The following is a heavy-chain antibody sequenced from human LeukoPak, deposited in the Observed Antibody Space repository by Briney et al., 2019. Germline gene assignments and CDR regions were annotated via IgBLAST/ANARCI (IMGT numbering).Heavy chain of an antibody. D-gene: IGHD3-9*01. Sequence: ASVKVSCKASGYTFTSYDINWVRQATGQGLEWMGWMNPNSGNTGYAQKFQGRVTITRNTSISTAYMELSSLRSEDTAVYYCARSDDILTGSFDYWGQGTLVTVSS. CDR2: MNPNSGNT. CDR3: ARSDDILTGSFDY. J-gene: IGHJ4*02. V-gene: IGHV1-8*03. CDR1: GYTFTSYD.